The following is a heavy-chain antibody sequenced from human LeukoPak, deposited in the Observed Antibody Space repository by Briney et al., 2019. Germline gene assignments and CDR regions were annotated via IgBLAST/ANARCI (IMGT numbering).Heavy chain of an antibody. CDR1: GGSISSGSYY. D-gene: IGHD6-13*01. CDR3: ARVSSSWYQDWYFDL. Sequence: SETLSLTCTVSGGSISSGSYYWSWIRQPAGKGLEWIGRIYTSGSTNYKPSLKSRVTMSVDTSKNQFSLKLSSVTAADTAVYYCARVSSSWYQDWYFDLWGRGTLVTVSS. J-gene: IGHJ2*01. CDR2: IYTSGST. V-gene: IGHV4-61*02.